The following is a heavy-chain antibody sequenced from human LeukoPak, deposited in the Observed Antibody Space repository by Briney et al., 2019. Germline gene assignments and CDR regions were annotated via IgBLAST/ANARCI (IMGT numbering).Heavy chain of an antibody. CDR1: GFTFSSYA. V-gene: IGHV3-23*01. CDR2: ISGSGGST. CDR3: AKDQDFWSGYLPLVNYGMDV. J-gene: IGHJ6*02. D-gene: IGHD3-3*01. Sequence: PGGSLRLSCAASGFTFSSYAMSWVRQAPGKGLEWVSAISGSGGSTYYADSVKGRFTISRDNSKNTLYLQMNSLRAEDTAVYYCAKDQDFWSGYLPLVNYGMDVWGQGTTVTVSS.